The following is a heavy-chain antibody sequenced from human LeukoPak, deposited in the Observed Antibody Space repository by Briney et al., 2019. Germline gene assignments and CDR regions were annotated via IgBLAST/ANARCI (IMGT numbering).Heavy chain of an antibody. CDR2: IYTSGST. J-gene: IGHJ6*03. Sequence: SQALSLTCTVPGGSISSGSYYWSWIRQPAGKGLEWIGRIYTSGSTNYNPSLKSRVTISVDTSKNQFSLKLSSVTAADTAVYYCARARDFYYYYYMDVWGKGTTVTISS. CDR3: ARARDFYYYYYMDV. V-gene: IGHV4-61*02. CDR1: GGSISSGSYY.